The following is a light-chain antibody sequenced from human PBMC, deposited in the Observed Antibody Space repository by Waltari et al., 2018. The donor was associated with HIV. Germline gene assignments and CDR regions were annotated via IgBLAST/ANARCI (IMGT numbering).Light chain of an antibody. V-gene: IGLV1-44*01. CDR2: GHN. CDR3: SAWDDSLRATV. Sequence: QSVMSHPPSASGTPGQTVTISCLGRFPNLGANTEKWYQQDPGTAPRLLIYGHNQRPSVFPDRFSGSRSGTSASLTIGGLQSEDEADYYCSAWDDSLRATVFGTGTRVTVL. J-gene: IGLJ1*01. CDR1: FPNLGANT.